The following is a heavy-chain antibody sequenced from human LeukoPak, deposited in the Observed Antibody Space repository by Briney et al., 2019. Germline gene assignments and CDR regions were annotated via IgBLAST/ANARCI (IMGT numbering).Heavy chain of an antibody. CDR1: GGSFSGYY. Sequence: PSETLSLTCAVYGGSFSGYYWSWIRQPPGKGLEWIGEINHSGSNNYNPSLKSRVTISVDTSKNQFSLKLSSVTAADTAVYYCARGFGYYYDTLDWGQGTLVTVSS. D-gene: IGHD3-22*01. J-gene: IGHJ4*02. CDR2: INHSGSN. CDR3: ARGFGYYYDTLD. V-gene: IGHV4-34*01.